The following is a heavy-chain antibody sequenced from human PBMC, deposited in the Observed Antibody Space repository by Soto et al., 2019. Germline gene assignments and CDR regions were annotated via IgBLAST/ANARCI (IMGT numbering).Heavy chain of an antibody. CDR2: VNSDGRST. Sequence: EVQLVESGGGLVQPGGSLRLSCAASGFTFRSYWMHWVRQAPGGGLVWVSRVNSDGRSTTYADSVKGRFTISRDNAKNTLYLQMNSLRAEDTAVYYCVRDEIGLGLDYWGLGTLVTVSS. D-gene: IGHD1-26*01. V-gene: IGHV3-74*01. J-gene: IGHJ4*02. CDR3: VRDEIGLGLDY. CDR1: GFTFRSYW.